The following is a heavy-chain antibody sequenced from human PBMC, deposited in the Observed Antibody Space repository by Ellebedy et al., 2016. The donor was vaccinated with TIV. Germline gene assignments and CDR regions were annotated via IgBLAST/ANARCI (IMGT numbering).Heavy chain of an antibody. CDR2: FDPEDGET. D-gene: IGHD2-15*01. V-gene: IGHV1-24*01. Sequence: ASVKVSCXVSGYTLTELSMHWMRQAPGKGLEWMGGFDPEDGETIYAQKFQGRVTMTEDTSTDTAYMELSSLRSEDTAVYYCATHKKLTPPYYFDYWGQGTLVTVSS. J-gene: IGHJ4*02. CDR3: ATHKKLTPPYYFDY. CDR1: GYTLTELS.